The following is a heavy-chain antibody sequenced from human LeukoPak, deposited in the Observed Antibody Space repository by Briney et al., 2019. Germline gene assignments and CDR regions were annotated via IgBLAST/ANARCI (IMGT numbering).Heavy chain of an antibody. J-gene: IGHJ6*03. CDR1: GGSFSGYY. V-gene: IGHV4-34*01. Sequence: SETLSLTCAVYGGSFSGYYWSWIRQPPGKGLEWIGEINESGSTNYNPSLKSRVTISVDTSKNQFSLKLSSVTAADTSVYYCAGGATMPYYYYYYYMDVWGKGTTVTVSS. CDR3: AGGATMPYYYYYYYMDV. D-gene: IGHD5-12*01. CDR2: INESGST.